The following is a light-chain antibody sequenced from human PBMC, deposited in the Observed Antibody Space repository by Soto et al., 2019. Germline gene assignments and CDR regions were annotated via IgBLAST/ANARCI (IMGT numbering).Light chain of an antibody. Sequence: DVQMTQSPSTLSACVGDRVTMTCRASEFISDWLACYQQKPGQAPKLLIYDASTLESGVPGRFSGSGVGTHFTLTISGLQPEDFATYHCQHYNSYSRAFGQGTKVDIK. CDR3: QHYNSYSRA. V-gene: IGKV1-5*01. CDR2: DAS. J-gene: IGKJ1*01. CDR1: EFISDW.